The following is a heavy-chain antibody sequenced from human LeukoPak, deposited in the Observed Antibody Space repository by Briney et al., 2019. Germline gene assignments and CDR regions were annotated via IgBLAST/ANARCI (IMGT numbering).Heavy chain of an antibody. CDR3: ARDPSVVVTVDAFDI. J-gene: IGHJ3*02. V-gene: IGHV4-34*01. CDR2: INHSGST. D-gene: IGHD2-21*02. Sequence: SETLSLTCAVYGGSFSGYYWSWIRQPPGKGLEWIGEINHSGSTNYNPSLKSRVTISVDTSKNQFSLKPSSVTAADTAVYYCARDPSVVVTVDAFDIWGQGTMVTVSS. CDR1: GGSFSGYY.